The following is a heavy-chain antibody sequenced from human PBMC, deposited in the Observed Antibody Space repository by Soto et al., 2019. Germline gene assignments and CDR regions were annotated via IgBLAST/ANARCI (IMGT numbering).Heavy chain of an antibody. D-gene: IGHD1-1*01. CDR2: IYWDDDK. CDR1: GFSLSTSGVG. CDR3: AHRRELEYNAGYGAFDI. Sequence: QITLKESGPTLVKPTQTLTLTCTFSGFSLSTSGVGVGWIRQPPGKALEWLALIYWDDDKRYSPSLKSRLTITQDTSKNQVVLTRTNMDPVDTDTYYGAHRRELEYNAGYGAFDIWGQGTMVTVSS. V-gene: IGHV2-5*02. J-gene: IGHJ3*02.